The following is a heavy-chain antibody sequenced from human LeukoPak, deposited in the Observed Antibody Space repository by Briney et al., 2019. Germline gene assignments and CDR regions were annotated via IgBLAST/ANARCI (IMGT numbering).Heavy chain of an antibody. Sequence: GGSLRLSCAASGFTFDDYTMHWVRQAPGKGLEWVSLISWDGGSTYYADSVKGRFTISRDNSKNSLYLQMNSLRTEDTALYYCAKENSFSAAAGVSFDYWGQGTLVTVSS. CDR3: AKENSFSAAAGVSFDY. D-gene: IGHD6-13*01. CDR2: ISWDGGST. J-gene: IGHJ4*02. CDR1: GFTFDDYT. V-gene: IGHV3-43*01.